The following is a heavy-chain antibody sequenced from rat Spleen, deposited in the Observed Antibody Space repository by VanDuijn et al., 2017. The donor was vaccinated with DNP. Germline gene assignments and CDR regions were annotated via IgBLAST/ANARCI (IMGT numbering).Heavy chain of an antibody. V-gene: IGHV2S12*01. CDR1: GFSLTTNG. CDR3: AREREPNNNPYYFDY. D-gene: IGHD1-10*01. J-gene: IGHJ2*01. CDR2: ISSGGNT. Sequence: QVQLKESGPGLVQPSQTLSLTCTVSGFSLTTNGVSWVRQPPGKGLEWIAAISSGGNTYFNSAVKSRLSISRDTSKSQVFLGMNSLQAEEKAIYFCAREREPNNNPYYFDYWGQGVMVTVSS.